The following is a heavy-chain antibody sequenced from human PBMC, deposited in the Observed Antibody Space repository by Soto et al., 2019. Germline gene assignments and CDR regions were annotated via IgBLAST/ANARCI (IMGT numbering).Heavy chain of an antibody. CDR2: ITWAGINI. J-gene: IGHJ4*02. D-gene: IGHD2-15*01. V-gene: IGHV3-43*01. Sequence: EVQLVESGGGVVQPGGSLRLSCTASGFTFGDYTMHWVRQAPGKGLEWVPLITWAGINIEHADSVRGRFTISRDNSKNSLYLQMNGLRHEETAFYYCAKDGIAWHWGQGTLVTVSS. CDR1: GFTFGDYT. CDR3: AKDGIAWH.